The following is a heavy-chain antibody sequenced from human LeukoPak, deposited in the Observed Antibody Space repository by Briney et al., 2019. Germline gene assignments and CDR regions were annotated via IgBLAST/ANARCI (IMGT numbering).Heavy chain of an antibody. CDR3: ARDLPKQLWYFDL. V-gene: IGHV4-39*07. D-gene: IGHD1-1*01. CDR2: IYYSGST. Sequence: SGTLSLTCTVSGGSISSSRYYWGWIRQPPGKGLEWIGSIYYSGSTYYNPSLKTRVTISVDTSKNQFSLKLSSVTAADTAVYYCARDLPKQLWYFDLWGRGTLVTVSS. CDR1: GGSISSSRYY. J-gene: IGHJ2*01.